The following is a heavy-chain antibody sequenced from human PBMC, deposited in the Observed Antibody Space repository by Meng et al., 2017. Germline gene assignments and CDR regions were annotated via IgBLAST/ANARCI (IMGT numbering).Heavy chain of an antibody. J-gene: IGHJ4*02. CDR2: INHSGST. D-gene: IGHD3-9*01. V-gene: IGHV4-34*01. CDR3: ARGRYFDWLSYRYYFDY. Sequence: QVHPRTWGAGLLKPSETLALTCAVDGGSVSGYYWSWIRQPPGKGLEWIGEINHSGSTNYNPSLKSRVTISVDTSKNQFSLKLSSVTAADTAVYYCARGRYFDWLSYRYYFDYWGQGTLVTVSS. CDR1: GGSVSGYY.